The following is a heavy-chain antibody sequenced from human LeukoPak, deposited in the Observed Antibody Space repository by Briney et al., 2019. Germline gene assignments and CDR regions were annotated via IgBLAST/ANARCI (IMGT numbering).Heavy chain of an antibody. D-gene: IGHD4-17*01. J-gene: IGHJ6*02. V-gene: IGHV3-21*01. Sequence: GGSLRLCCAASGFTFSSYSMNWVRQATGKGLEWVSSISSSSSYIYYADSVKGRFTISRDNAKNSLYPQMNSLRAEDTAVYYCARQEYGDYYYYYYYGMDVWGQGTTVTVSS. CDR1: GFTFSSYS. CDR3: ARQEYGDYYYYYYYGMDV. CDR2: ISSSSSYI.